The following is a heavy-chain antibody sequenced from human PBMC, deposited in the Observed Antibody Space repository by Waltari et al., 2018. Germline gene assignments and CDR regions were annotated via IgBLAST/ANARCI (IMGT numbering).Heavy chain of an antibody. D-gene: IGHD1-1*01. Sequence: EVQLVESGGGLVQPGGSLSLSCAASGFTFRSYEMSWVRQAPGKGLEWVSYISSSGSTIYYADSVKGRFTISRDNAKNSLYLQMNSLRDEDTAVYYCANRPTGKAYWGQGTLVTVSS. CDR1: GFTFRSYE. CDR3: ANRPTGKAY. J-gene: IGHJ4*02. V-gene: IGHV3-48*03. CDR2: ISSSGSTI.